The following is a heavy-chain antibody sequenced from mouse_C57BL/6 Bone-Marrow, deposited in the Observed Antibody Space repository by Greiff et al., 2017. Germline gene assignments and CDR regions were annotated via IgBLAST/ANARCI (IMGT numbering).Heavy chain of an antibody. D-gene: IGHD1-1*01. CDR1: GFTFSSYA. CDR2: ISSGGDYI. J-gene: IGHJ2*01. Sequence: EVNLVESGEGLVKPGGSLKLSCAASGFTFSSYAMSWVRQTPEKRLEWVAYISSGGDYIYYADTVKGRFTISRDHARNTLYLQMSSLKSEDTAMYYCTRGRLRYYFDYWGQGTTLTVSS. V-gene: IGHV5-9-1*02. CDR3: TRGRLRYYFDY.